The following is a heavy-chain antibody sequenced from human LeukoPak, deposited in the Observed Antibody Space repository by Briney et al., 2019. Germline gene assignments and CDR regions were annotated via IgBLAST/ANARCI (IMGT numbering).Heavy chain of an antibody. Sequence: GGSLRLSCVGSGFLFRTYGMSWVRQAPGQGLEWVSGISGSSHSRTDYADSVKGRFTISRDNSKNTLFLQVDTLRVEDTATYYCAKDRSLGRLVHDAFDVWGQGTKVVVSS. D-gene: IGHD3-16*01. V-gene: IGHV3-23*01. CDR2: ISGSSHSRT. CDR3: AKDRSLGRLVHDAFDV. CDR1: GFLFRTYG. J-gene: IGHJ3*01.